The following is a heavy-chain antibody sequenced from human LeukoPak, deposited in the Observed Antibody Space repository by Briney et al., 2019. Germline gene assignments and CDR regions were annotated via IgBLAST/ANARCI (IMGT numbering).Heavy chain of an antibody. Sequence: GGSLRLSCAASGFTFSSYWMHWVRQAPGKGLVWVSRINSDGSSTSYADSVKGRFTISRDNAKNTLYLQINSLRAEDTAVYYRARVGYSYGLDYWGQGTLVTVSS. J-gene: IGHJ4*02. CDR2: INSDGSST. V-gene: IGHV3-74*01. CDR3: ARVGYSYGLDY. D-gene: IGHD5-18*01. CDR1: GFTFSSYW.